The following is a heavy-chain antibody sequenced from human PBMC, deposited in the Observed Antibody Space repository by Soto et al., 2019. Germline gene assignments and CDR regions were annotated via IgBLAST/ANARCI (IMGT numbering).Heavy chain of an antibody. CDR2: INAGNGNT. V-gene: IGHV1-3*01. J-gene: IGHJ4*02. D-gene: IGHD4-17*01. CDR3: ARVGGYGDYALDY. Sequence: ASVKVSCKASGYTFTSYAMHWVRQAPGQRLEWMGWINAGNGNTKYSQKFQGRVTITRDTSASTAYMELSSLRSEDTAVYYCARVGGYGDYALDYWGQGTLVTVSS. CDR1: GYTFTSYA.